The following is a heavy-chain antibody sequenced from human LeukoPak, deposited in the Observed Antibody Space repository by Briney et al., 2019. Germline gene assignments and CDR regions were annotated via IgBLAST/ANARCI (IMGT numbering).Heavy chain of an antibody. CDR3: AREAKGIAVAGGPYYYGMDV. CDR1: GFTFSSYG. Sequence: GGSLRLSCAASGFTFSSYGMHWVRQAPGKGLEWVAVIWYDGSNKYYADSVKGRFTISGDNSKNTLYLQMNSLRAEDTAVYYCAREAKGIAVAGGPYYYGMDVWGQGTTVTVSS. D-gene: IGHD6-19*01. CDR2: IWYDGSNK. J-gene: IGHJ6*02. V-gene: IGHV3-33*01.